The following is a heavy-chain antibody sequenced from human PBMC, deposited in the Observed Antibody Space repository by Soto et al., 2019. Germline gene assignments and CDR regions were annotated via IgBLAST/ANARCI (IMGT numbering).Heavy chain of an antibody. V-gene: IGHV3-33*03. J-gene: IGHJ6*02. CDR2: MWYDGSNK. D-gene: IGHD3-16*01. CDR1: GFTFSNYG. Sequence: PGGSLRLSCAASGFTFSNYGMHWVRKAPGKGLEWVAVMWYDGSNKYYADSVKGRFTISRDKSKNTLFLQMNSLRAEDTSVYYCAKPLCLSLDPMDVWGQGTTVTVSS. CDR3: AKPLCLSLDPMDV.